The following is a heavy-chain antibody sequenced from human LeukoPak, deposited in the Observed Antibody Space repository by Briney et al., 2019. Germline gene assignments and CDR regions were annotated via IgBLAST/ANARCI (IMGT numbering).Heavy chain of an antibody. V-gene: IGHV3-74*01. Sequence: GGSLRLSCAASGFTFSNYWMHWVRQAPGRGLVWVSRINTDGSTTTYADSVKGRFTISRDNAKNTLYLQMNSLRAEDTAVYYCAKVGHCTNGVCYSNDAFDIWGQGTMVTVSS. CDR3: AKVGHCTNGVCYSNDAFDI. CDR1: GFTFSNYW. CDR2: INTDGSTT. J-gene: IGHJ3*02. D-gene: IGHD2-8*01.